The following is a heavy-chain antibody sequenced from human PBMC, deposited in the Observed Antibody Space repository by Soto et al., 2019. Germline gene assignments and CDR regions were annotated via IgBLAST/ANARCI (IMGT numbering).Heavy chain of an antibody. J-gene: IGHJ4*02. V-gene: IGHV3-30*18. CDR1: GFTFSSYG. D-gene: IGHD3-9*01. CDR3: AKLADYYDIFG. Sequence: QVQLVESGGGVVQPGRSLRLSCAASGFTFSSYGMHWVRQAPGKGLEWVAVISYDGSNKYYADSVKGRFTISRDNSKNTLYLQMNSLRAEDTAVYYCAKLADYYDIFGWGQGTLFTVSS. CDR2: ISYDGSNK.